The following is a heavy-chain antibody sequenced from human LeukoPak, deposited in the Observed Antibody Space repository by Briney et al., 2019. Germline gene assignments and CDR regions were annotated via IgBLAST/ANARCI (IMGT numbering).Heavy chain of an antibody. J-gene: IGHJ1*01. Sequence: PGRSLRLSCAASGFTFSSYAMHSVRQAPGKGLEWVAVISYDGSNKYYADSVKGRFTISRDNSKNTLYLQMNSLRAEDTAVYYCARVRNTYFDILTDGRYLQHWGQGTQVTVSS. V-gene: IGHV3-30-3*01. CDR2: ISYDGSNK. D-gene: IGHD3-9*01. CDR1: GFTFSSYA. CDR3: ARVRNTYFDILTDGRYLQH.